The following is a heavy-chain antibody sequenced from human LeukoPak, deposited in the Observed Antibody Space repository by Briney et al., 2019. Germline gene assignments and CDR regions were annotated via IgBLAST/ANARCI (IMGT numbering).Heavy chain of an antibody. J-gene: IGHJ4*02. CDR1: GFALSSCE. CDR2: ISSTGSRT. Sequence: PGGSLRLPCAASGFALSSCEMNWVRQAPGKGLEWLSYISSTGSRTHYADSVKGRFTISRDNAKNSLYLQVNSLRVEDTAVYYCARRRAAAPTWAADYWGQGTLVTVSS. D-gene: IGHD6-13*01. CDR3: ARRRAAAPTWAADY. V-gene: IGHV3-48*03.